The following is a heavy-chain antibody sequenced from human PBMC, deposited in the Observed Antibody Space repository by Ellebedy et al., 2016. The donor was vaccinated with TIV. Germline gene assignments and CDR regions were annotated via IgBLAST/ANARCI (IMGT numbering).Heavy chain of an antibody. D-gene: IGHD6-6*01. V-gene: IGHV6-1*01. Sequence: SQTLSLTCAISGDSVPSNSSAWNWTRQPPSIGLEWLGRTYYRSKWYNDYAVSVKSRITINQDTSKNQFSLPLNSVTPEDTAVYYFARQAARSHFDYWGQGTLVTVSS. J-gene: IGHJ4*02. CDR1: GDSVPSNSSA. CDR3: ARQAARSHFDY. CDR2: TYYRSKWYN.